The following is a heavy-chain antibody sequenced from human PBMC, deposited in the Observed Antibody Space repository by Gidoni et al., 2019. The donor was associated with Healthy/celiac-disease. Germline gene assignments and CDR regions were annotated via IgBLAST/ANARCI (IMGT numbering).Heavy chain of an antibody. CDR2: IRSKAYGGTT. CDR3: TRDGHPQWELFYFDY. Sequence: EVQLVESGGVLVKPGRSLRLSCTASGFTFGDYAMSWFRQAPGKGLEWVCFIRSKAYGGTTEYAASVKGRFTISRDDSKSIAYLQMNSLKTEDTAVYYCTRDGHPQWELFYFDYWGQGTLVTVSS. J-gene: IGHJ4*02. CDR1: GFTFGDYA. V-gene: IGHV3-49*05. D-gene: IGHD1-26*01.